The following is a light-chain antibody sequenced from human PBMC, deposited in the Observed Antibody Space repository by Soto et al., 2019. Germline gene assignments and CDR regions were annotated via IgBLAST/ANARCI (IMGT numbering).Light chain of an antibody. CDR2: AAS. Sequence: IQMTQSPSTLSASVGDGVSITCRASQTINNLMAWYQQRPGQAPKVLIYAASSLQSGVPSRFSGSGSGTDFTLTISSLQPEDFATYYCLQDYNYPWTFGQGTKVDIK. J-gene: IGKJ1*01. V-gene: IGKV1-6*01. CDR3: LQDYNYPWT. CDR1: QTINNL.